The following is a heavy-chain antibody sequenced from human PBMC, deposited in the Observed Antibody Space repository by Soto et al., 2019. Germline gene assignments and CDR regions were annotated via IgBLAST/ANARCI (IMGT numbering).Heavy chain of an antibody. J-gene: IGHJ6*02. CDR2: SSYDGVRS. D-gene: IGHD3-10*01. CDR3: AKDRGGSGTGITSWLGMDV. V-gene: IGHV3-30*18. CDR1: GISVGDFA. Sequence: QLVASGGGVVQPGRSLRISCAASGISVGDFAMHWVRQAPGKGLEWGDGSSYDGVRSYYADVVQCQFTISRDNSGETVCLEMRRVRHEYTAVYYCAKDRGGSGTGITSWLGMDVWGQGIPVTVSS.